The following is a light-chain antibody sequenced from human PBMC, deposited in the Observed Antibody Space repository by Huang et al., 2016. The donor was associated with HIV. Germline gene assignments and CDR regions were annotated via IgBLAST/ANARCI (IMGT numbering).Light chain of an antibody. V-gene: IGKV2-28*01. CDR2: LGS. Sequence: DIVMTQSPLSLPVTPGEPASIYCKSSQSLLNSNGYKYLDWYLQKPGQSPQLLIYLGSGRASGVPDRFSGSGSGTDFTLKISRVEAEDVGVYYCMQSLEAPYTFGQGTKLEIK. CDR1: QSLLNSNGYKY. J-gene: IGKJ2*01. CDR3: MQSLEAPYT.